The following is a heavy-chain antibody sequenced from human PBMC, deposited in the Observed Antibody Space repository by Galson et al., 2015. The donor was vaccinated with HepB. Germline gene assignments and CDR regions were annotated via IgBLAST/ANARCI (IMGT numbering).Heavy chain of an antibody. D-gene: IGHD3/OR15-3a*01. V-gene: IGHV3-7*03. Sequence: SLRLSCAASGFTFSSYWMSWVRQAPGKGLEWVANIKQDGSEKYYVDSVKGRFTISRDNAKNSLYLQMNSLRAEDTAVYYCARARTGARSNWYFDLWGRGTLVTVSS. CDR3: ARARTGARSNWYFDL. CDR1: GFTFSSYW. CDR2: IKQDGSEK. J-gene: IGHJ2*01.